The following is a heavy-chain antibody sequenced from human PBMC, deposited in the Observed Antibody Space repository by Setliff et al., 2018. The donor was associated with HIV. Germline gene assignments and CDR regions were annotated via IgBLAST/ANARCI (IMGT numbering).Heavy chain of an antibody. CDR1: GYNFTGYY. V-gene: IGHV1-2*02. CDR2: INPSSAGT. CDR3: ARGINWFAPFDY. J-gene: IGHJ4*01. Sequence: ASVKVSCKASGYNFTGYYIHWLRQAPGQGLEWMGWINPSSAGTKYAQKFQDRVTMIRDTSITTAYMALSRLTSDDTAVYFCARGINWFAPFDYWGQGTLVTVSS. D-gene: IGHD1-1*01.